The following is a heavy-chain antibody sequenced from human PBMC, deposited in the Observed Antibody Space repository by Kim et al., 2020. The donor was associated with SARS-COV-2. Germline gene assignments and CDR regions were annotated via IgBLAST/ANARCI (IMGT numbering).Heavy chain of an antibody. Sequence: ASVKVSCKASGYTFTSYAMHWVRQAPGQRLEWMGWINAGNGNTKYSQKFQGRVTITRDTSASTAYMELSSLRSEDTAVYYCARGPLVLRFLEWSGRGYYYGMDVWGQGTTVTVSS. V-gene: IGHV1-3*01. J-gene: IGHJ6*02. CDR1: GYTFTSYA. D-gene: IGHD3-3*01. CDR3: ARGPLVLRFLEWSGRGYYYGMDV. CDR2: INAGNGNT.